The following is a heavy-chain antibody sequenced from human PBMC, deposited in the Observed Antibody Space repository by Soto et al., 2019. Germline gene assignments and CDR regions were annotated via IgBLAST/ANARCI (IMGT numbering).Heavy chain of an antibody. CDR3: ARVPDY. Sequence: QLQLQESGSGLVKPSQTQSLTCAASGGSISSGGYSWSWIRRPPGKGLEGFGYIDHSGSIYYNPSLKSRVTISVYRSKNQFSLKLSSVTAAATAVSYCARVPDYWGQGTLVSVSS. J-gene: IGHJ4*02. V-gene: IGHV4-30-2*01. CDR2: IDHSGSI. CDR1: GGSISSGGYS.